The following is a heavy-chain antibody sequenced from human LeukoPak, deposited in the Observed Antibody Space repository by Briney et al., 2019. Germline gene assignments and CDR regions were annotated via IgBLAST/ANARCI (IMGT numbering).Heavy chain of an antibody. D-gene: IGHD7-27*01. J-gene: IGHJ4*02. Sequence: PGGSLRLSCAASGFTVSSNYMIWFRQAPGKGMEWVSIIYSGGSTYYADSVKGRFTISRDNSKNTLYLQMNSLRAEDTAVYYCARLTNRAIDYWGQGTLVTVSS. CDR2: IYSGGST. V-gene: IGHV3-66*04. CDR3: ARLTNRAIDY. CDR1: GFTVSSNY.